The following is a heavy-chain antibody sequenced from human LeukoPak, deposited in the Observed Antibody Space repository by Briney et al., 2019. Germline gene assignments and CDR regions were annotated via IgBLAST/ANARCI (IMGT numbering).Heavy chain of an antibody. CDR1: GDSITNYY. V-gene: IGHV4-4*07. CDR2: IYTSGST. J-gene: IGHJ3*02. Sequence: SETLSLTCTVSGDSITNYYWSWIRQPAGKGLEWIGRIYTSGSTNYNPSLKSRVTISVDTSKNQFSLKLSSVTAADTAVYYCARAYYDFWSGYSDAFDIWGQGTMVTVSS. CDR3: ARAYYDFWSGYSDAFDI. D-gene: IGHD3-3*01.